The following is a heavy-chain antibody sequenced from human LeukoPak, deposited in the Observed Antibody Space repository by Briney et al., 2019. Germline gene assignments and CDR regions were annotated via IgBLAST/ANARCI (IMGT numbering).Heavy chain of an antibody. J-gene: IGHJ2*01. D-gene: IGHD3-22*01. CDR1: GSTVSNNY. Sequence: GGSLRLSCAASGSTVSNNYMSWVRQAPGKGLEWVSVIYSGGSTYYADSVKGRFTISRDNSKNTLYLQMNSLRAEDTAVYYCARDSDSSGYYFYDLWGRGTLVTVSS. CDR2: IYSGGST. V-gene: IGHV3-53*01. CDR3: ARDSDSSGYYFYDL.